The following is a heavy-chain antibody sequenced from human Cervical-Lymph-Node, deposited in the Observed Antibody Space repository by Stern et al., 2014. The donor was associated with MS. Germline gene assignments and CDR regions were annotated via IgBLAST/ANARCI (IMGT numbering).Heavy chain of an antibody. CDR2: VYYSGAT. CDR3: AKHACTGAACPFDL. CDR1: GDSISSYTHY. V-gene: IGHV4-39*01. D-gene: IGHD2-8*02. J-gene: IGHJ4*02. Sequence: QVQLQESGPGLVKPSETLSLTCAVSGDSISSYTHYWAWIRPPPGKGLEWIGSVYYSGATSYNPLLKSPVTISVTPSKKHFPRGHNSGTAADTAVYYCAKHACTGAACPFDLWGQGTLVTVSS.